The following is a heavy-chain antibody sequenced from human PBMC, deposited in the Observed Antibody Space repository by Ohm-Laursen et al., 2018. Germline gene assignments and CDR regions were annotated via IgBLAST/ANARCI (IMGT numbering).Heavy chain of an antibody. CDR3: AREGLRFEQLDGNWFDP. V-gene: IGHV1-69*01. Sequence: VSSVKVSCKASGGTFSSYAISWVRQAPGQGLEWMGGIIPIFGTANYAQKFQGRVTITADESTSTAYMELSSLRSEDTAVYYCAREGLRFEQLDGNWFDPWGQGTLVTVSS. D-gene: IGHD6-13*01. CDR2: IIPIFGTA. J-gene: IGHJ5*02. CDR1: GGTFSSYA.